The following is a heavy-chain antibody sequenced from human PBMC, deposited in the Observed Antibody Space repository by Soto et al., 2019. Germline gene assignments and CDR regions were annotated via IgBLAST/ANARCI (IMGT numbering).Heavy chain of an antibody. D-gene: IGHD3-3*01. V-gene: IGHV3-21*01. CDR2: ISSSSSYI. CDR1: GFTFSSYS. CDR3: ARGAHKTFTIFGVATGNYYYYGMDV. Sequence: PGGSLRLSCAASGFTFSSYSMNWVRQAPGKGLEWVSSISSSSSYIYYADSVKGRFTISRDNAKNSLYLQMNSLRAEDTAVYYCARGAHKTFTIFGVATGNYYYYGMDVWGQGTTVTVSS. J-gene: IGHJ6*02.